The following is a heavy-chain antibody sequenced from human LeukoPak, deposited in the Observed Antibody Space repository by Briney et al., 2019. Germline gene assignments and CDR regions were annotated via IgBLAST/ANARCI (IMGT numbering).Heavy chain of an antibody. D-gene: IGHD4-23*01. V-gene: IGHV3-64*02. Sequence: GGSLRLSCAASGFTFSSYAMHWVRQAPGKGLEYVSAISSNGGSTYYADSLKGGFTISRDNSKNTLYLQMGSLRAEDMAVYYCARVGGNDAFDIWGQGTMVTVSS. J-gene: IGHJ3*02. CDR3: ARVGGNDAFDI. CDR2: ISSNGGST. CDR1: GFTFSSYA.